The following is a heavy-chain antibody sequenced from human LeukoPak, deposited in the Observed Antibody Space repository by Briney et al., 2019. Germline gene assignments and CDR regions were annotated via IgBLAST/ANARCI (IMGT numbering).Heavy chain of an antibody. J-gene: IGHJ4*02. V-gene: IGHV3-23*01. CDR1: GFTFSSYA. CDR3: AKSKTPYCSSANCLMFDY. Sequence: PGGSLRLSCAASGFTFSSYAMSWVRQAPGKGLEWVSGISGSGGSTYDANSVQGRFTISRDNSKNTLYLQMNSLRAEDTAVYYCAKSKTPYCSSANCLMFDYWGQGALVTVSS. D-gene: IGHD2-2*01. CDR2: ISGSGGST.